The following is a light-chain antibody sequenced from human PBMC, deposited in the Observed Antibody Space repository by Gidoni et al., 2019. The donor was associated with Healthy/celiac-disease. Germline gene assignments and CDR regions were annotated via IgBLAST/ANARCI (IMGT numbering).Light chain of an antibody. Sequence: QSALTQPASVSGSPGQSITISCTGTSSYVGGYNYVSWYQQQPGKAPKLMIYDVSNRPSGVSNRFSGSKSGNTASLTISGLQAEDEADYYCSSYTSSSTLYVFGTGTKVTVL. J-gene: IGLJ1*01. CDR1: SSYVGGYNY. CDR2: DVS. V-gene: IGLV2-14*03. CDR3: SSYTSSSTLYV.